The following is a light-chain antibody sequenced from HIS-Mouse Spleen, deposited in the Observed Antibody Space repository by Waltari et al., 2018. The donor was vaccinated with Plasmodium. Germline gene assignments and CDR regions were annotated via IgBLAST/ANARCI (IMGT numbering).Light chain of an antibody. Sequence: QSALTQPASVSGSPGQAITIACTGPSRYVGSSNLVPWYQQHPGKAPKLMIYEGSKRPSGVSNRFSGSKSGNTASLTISGLQAEDEADYYCCSYAGSSTFVVFGGGTKLTVL. CDR1: SRYVGSSNL. CDR3: CSYAGSSTFVV. CDR2: EGS. V-gene: IGLV2-23*03. J-gene: IGLJ2*01.